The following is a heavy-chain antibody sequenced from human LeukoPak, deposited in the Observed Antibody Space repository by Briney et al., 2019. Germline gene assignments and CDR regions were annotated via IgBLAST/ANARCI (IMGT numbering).Heavy chain of an antibody. CDR3: ARDQIGYNWKGGYYFDY. Sequence: SVKVSCKASGGTFSSYAISWERQAPGQGLEWMGGIIPIFGTANYAQKFQGRVTITADKSTSTAYMELSSLRSEDTAVYYCARDQIGYNWKGGYYFDYWGQGTLVTVFS. D-gene: IGHD1-1*01. CDR1: GGTFSSYA. CDR2: IIPIFGTA. V-gene: IGHV1-69*06. J-gene: IGHJ4*02.